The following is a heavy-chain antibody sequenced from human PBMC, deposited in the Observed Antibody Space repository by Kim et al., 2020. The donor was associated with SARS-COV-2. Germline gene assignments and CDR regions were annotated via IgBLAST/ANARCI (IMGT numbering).Heavy chain of an antibody. Sequence: SETLSLTCTVSGGSISSYYWSCIRQPPGKGLEWIGYIYYSGSTNYNPSLKSRVTISVDTSKNQFSLKLSSATAADTAVYYCARHFTVTTLYQGYYYYGM. CDR3: ARHFTVTTLYQGYYYYGM. CDR1: GGSISSYY. CDR2: IYYSGST. V-gene: IGHV4-59*08. D-gene: IGHD4-17*01. J-gene: IGHJ6*01.